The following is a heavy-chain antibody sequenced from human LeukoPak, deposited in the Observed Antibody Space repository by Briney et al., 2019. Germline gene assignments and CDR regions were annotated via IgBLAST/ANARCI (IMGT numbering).Heavy chain of an antibody. CDR1: GGSISNGSYY. CDR3: ARTYYYDSSGRDDY. D-gene: IGHD3-22*01. V-gene: IGHV4-61*02. Sequence: SETLSLTCTVSGGSISNGSYYWSWIRQPAGKGLEWIGRIYTSGSTNYNPSLKSRVTISVDTSKNQFSLKLSSVTAADTAVYYCARTYYYDSSGRDDYWGQGTLVTVSS. CDR2: IYTSGST. J-gene: IGHJ4*02.